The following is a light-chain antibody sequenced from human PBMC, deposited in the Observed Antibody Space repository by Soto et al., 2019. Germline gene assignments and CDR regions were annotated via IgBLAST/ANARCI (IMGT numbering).Light chain of an antibody. J-gene: IGKJ5*01. CDR3: QRYGSSPLIT. Sequence: ETVLTQSPGTLSLSPGERATLSCRAIQSVSSISLAWYQQRPGQAPRLLIYGTSSRATGIPDRFSGSGSGTDFTLTISRLEPEDFAVYFCQRYGSSPLITFGQGTRLEIK. V-gene: IGKV3-20*01. CDR2: GTS. CDR1: QSVSSIS.